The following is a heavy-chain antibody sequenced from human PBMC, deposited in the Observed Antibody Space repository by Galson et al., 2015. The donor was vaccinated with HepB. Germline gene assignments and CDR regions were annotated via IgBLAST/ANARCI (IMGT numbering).Heavy chain of an antibody. CDR1: GYIFTRYG. J-gene: IGHJ5*02. Sequence: SVKVSCKASGYIFTRYGISWMRQAPGQGLEWMGWISGDNGKTKYAQNLQGRVTMTTDASTGTAYMELRSLKSDDTAIYYCARSIVTTSSDWFDPWGQGTLVTVSS. CDR2: ISGDNGKT. V-gene: IGHV1-18*01. D-gene: IGHD5-12*01. CDR3: ARSIVTTSSDWFDP.